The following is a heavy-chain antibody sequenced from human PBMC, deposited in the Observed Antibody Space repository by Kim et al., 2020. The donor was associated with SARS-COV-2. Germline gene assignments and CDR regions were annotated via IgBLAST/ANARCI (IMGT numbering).Heavy chain of an antibody. D-gene: IGHD1-26*01. CDR3: ARDDPVVGATHYYYYGMDV. Sequence: GRFTISRDNAKNSLYLQMNSLRAEDTAVYYCARDDPVVGATHYYYYGMDVWGQGTTVTVSS. J-gene: IGHJ6*02. V-gene: IGHV3-11*06.